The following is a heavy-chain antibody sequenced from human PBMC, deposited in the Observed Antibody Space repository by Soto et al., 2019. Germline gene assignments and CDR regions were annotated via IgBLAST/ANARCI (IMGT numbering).Heavy chain of an antibody. CDR2: INHSGST. Sequence: PSETLSLTCAVYGGSFSGYYWSWIRQPPGKGLEWIGEINHSGSTNYNPSLKSRVTISVDTSKNQFSLKLSSVTAADTAVYYCARGNDFWSGYLGKAGFVYWGQGTQVTVSS. CDR1: GGSFSGYY. J-gene: IGHJ4*02. D-gene: IGHD3-3*01. V-gene: IGHV4-34*01. CDR3: ARGNDFWSGYLGKAGFVY.